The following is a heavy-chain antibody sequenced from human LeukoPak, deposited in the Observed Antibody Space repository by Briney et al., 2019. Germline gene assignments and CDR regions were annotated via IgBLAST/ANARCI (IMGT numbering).Heavy chain of an antibody. CDR1: GFTFSSYS. CDR3: AKARKTTVVVFDY. D-gene: IGHD4-23*01. J-gene: IGHJ4*02. Sequence: GGSLRLSCAASGFTFSSYSMNWVRQAPGKGLEWVSYISSSSSTIYYADSVKGRFTISRDNAKNSLYLQMNSLRAEDTAVYYCAKARKTTVVVFDYWGQGTLVTVSS. V-gene: IGHV3-48*04. CDR2: ISSSSSTI.